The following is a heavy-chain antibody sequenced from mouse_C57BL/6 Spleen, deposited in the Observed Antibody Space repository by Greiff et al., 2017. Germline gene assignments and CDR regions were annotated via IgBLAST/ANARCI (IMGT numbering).Heavy chain of an antibody. D-gene: IGHD2-5*01. V-gene: IGHV1-15*01. CDR3: TDYSNYGGFAY. CDR2: IDPETGGT. J-gene: IGHJ3*01. Sequence: QVQLQQAGAELVRPGASVTLSCKASGYTFTDYEMHWVKQTPVHGLEWIGAIDPETGGTAYNQKFKGKAILTADKSSSTAYMELRSLTSEDSAVYYCTDYSNYGGFAYWGQGTLVTVSA. CDR1: GYTFTDYE.